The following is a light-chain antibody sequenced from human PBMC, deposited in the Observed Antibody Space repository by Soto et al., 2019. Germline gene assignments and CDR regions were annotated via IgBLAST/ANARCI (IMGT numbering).Light chain of an antibody. CDR3: QQRSNWTLT. V-gene: IGKV3-11*01. J-gene: IGKJ4*01. Sequence: IVLTHSPASLSFSPGESSTLYFRASQSVSSYLAWYQQKPGQAPRLLIYDASNTATGIPARFSGSGSGTDFTLTISSLEPEDFAVYYCQQRSNWTLTFGGGTKVDIK. CDR1: QSVSSY. CDR2: DAS.